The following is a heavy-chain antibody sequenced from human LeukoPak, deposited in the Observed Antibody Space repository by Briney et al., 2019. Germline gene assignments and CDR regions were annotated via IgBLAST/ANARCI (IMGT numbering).Heavy chain of an antibody. J-gene: IGHJ3*02. D-gene: IGHD3-22*01. V-gene: IGHV1-2*02. CDR1: GYSFTGYY. CDR3: ARDAYYDSSGYYYVYLNQDAFDI. CDR2: INPKSGGT. Sequence: ASVKVSCKASGYSFTGYYMHWVRQAPGQGLEWMGWINPKSGGTNYAQKLQGRVTMTTDTSTSTAYMELRSLRSDDTAVYYCARDAYYDSSGYYYVYLNQDAFDIWGQGTMVTVSS.